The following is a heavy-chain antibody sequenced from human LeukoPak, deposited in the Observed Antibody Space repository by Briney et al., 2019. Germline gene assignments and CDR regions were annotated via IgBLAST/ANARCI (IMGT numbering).Heavy chain of an antibody. CDR1: GGTFSSYA. V-gene: IGHV1-69*13. Sequence: ASVKVSCKASGGTFSSYAISWVRQAPGQGLEWMGGIIPIFGTANYAQKFQGRVTITADESTSTAYMELSSLRSEDTAVYYCARDGDCGGDCYDYWGQGTLVTVSS. D-gene: IGHD2-21*01. CDR3: ARDGDCGGDCYDY. CDR2: IIPIFGTA. J-gene: IGHJ4*02.